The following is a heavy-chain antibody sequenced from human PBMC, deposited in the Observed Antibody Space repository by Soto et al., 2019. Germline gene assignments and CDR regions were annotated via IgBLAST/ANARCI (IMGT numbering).Heavy chain of an antibody. J-gene: IGHJ4*02. V-gene: IGHV4-4*07. D-gene: IGHD1-26*01. CDR2: IYSSGSA. CDR3: ATIEGANDY. Sequence: PSETLSLTCTVSRASIYTYSWTWIRQPAGKGLQWIGHIYSSGSANYSPSLKSRVSMSVDSSKNQISLKLSSVTAADTAVYYCATIEGANDYWGLGTLVPVAS. CDR1: RASIYTYS.